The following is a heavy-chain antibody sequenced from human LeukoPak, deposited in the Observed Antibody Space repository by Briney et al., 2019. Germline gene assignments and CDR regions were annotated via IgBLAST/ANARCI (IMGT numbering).Heavy chain of an antibody. Sequence: SETLSLTCAVSGYSISSGYYWGWIRQPPGKGLEWIGSIYHSGSTYYNPSLKSRVTISVDTSKNQFSLKLSSVTAADTAVYYCARDPNDYVWWSYRYTGWGTYYYYYYMDVWGKGTTVTVSS. D-gene: IGHD3-16*02. CDR1: GYSISSGYY. J-gene: IGHJ6*03. CDR3: ARDPNDYVWWSYRYTGWGTYYYYYYMDV. V-gene: IGHV4-38-2*02. CDR2: IYHSGST.